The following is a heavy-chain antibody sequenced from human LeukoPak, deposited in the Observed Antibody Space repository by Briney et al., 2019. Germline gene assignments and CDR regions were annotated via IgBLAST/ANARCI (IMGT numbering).Heavy chain of an antibody. CDR2: INHSGST. J-gene: IGHJ5*02. Sequence: SETLSLTCAVYGGSFSGYYWSWIRQPPGKGLEWIGEINHSGSTNYNPSLKSRVTISVDTSKNQFSLKLSSVTAADTAVYYCARRPPNYSITGTTRARWFDPWGQGTLVTVSS. CDR3: ARRPPNYSITGTTRARWFDP. D-gene: IGHD1-7*01. V-gene: IGHV4-34*01. CDR1: GGSFSGYY.